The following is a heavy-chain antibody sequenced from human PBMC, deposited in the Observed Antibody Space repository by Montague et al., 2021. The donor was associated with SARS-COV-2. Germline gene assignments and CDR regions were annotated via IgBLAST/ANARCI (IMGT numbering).Heavy chain of an antibody. CDR1: GGSISSGGYY. CDR2: IYYSGST. V-gene: IGHV4-31*03. J-gene: IGHJ4*02. D-gene: IGHD2-15*01. Sequence: TLSLTCTVSGGSISSGGYYWSWIRQHPGKGLEWIGYIYYSGSTYYNPSLKSRVTISVDTFENQFSLKLSSVTAADTAVYYCARLTAGYCSGGSCYWGTGFDYWGQGTLVTVSS. CDR3: ARLTAGYCSGGSCYWGTGFDY.